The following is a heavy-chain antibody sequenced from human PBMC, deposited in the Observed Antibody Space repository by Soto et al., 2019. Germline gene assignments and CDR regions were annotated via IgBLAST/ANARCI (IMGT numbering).Heavy chain of an antibody. CDR1: GGSISSYY. J-gene: IGHJ4*02. V-gene: IGHV4-59*08. D-gene: IGHD4-17*01. CDR3: ARHDRTTVDY. Sequence: PSETLSLTCTVSGGSISSYYWSWIRQPPGKGLEWIGYIYYSGSTNYNPSLKSRVTISVDTSKNQFSLKLSSVTAADTAVYYCARHDRTTVDYWGQGTLVTVSS. CDR2: IYYSGST.